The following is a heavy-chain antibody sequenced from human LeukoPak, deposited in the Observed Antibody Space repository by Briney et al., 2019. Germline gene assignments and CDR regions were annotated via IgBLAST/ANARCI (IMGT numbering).Heavy chain of an antibody. J-gene: IGHJ5*02. V-gene: IGHV1-69*05. D-gene: IGHD5-24*01. Sequence: GASVKVSCKASGGTFSSYAISWVRQAPGQGLEWMGGIIPIFGTANYAQKFQGRVTITTDESASTAYMELSSLRSEDTAVYYCARAMATILWFDPWGQGTLVTVSS. CDR1: GGTFSSYA. CDR3: ARAMATILWFDP. CDR2: IIPIFGTA.